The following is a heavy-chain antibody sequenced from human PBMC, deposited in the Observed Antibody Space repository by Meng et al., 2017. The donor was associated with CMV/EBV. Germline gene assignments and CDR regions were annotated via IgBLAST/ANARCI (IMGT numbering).Heavy chain of an antibody. CDR1: GFTFSSYA. Sequence: GGSLRLSCAASGFTFSSYAMSWVRQAPGKGLEWVSVIYSGGSSTYYADSVKGRFTISRDNSKNTLYLQMNSLRAEDTAVYYCARLLYNWNDAGVDYWGQGTLVTVSS. CDR2: IYSGGSST. D-gene: IGHD1-20*01. J-gene: IGHJ4*02. V-gene: IGHV3-23*03. CDR3: ARLLYNWNDAGVDY.